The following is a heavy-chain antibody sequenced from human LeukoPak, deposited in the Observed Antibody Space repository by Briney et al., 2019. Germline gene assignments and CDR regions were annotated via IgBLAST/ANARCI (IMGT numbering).Heavy chain of an antibody. Sequence: GGSLRLSCAASGFTFSSYGMHWVRQAPGKGLEWVAVISYDGSNKYYADSVKGRFTISRDNSKNTLYLQMNSLRAEDTAVYYCAKDLLDTAMVFDYWGQGTLVTVSS. V-gene: IGHV3-30*18. CDR2: ISYDGSNK. CDR3: AKDLLDTAMVFDY. J-gene: IGHJ4*02. D-gene: IGHD5-18*01. CDR1: GFTFSSYG.